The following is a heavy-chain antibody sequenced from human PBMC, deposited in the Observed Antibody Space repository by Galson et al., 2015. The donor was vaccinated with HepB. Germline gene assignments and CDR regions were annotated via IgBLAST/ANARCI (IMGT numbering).Heavy chain of an antibody. CDR1: GYTFTSYY. D-gene: IGHD3-10*01. CDR3: ARDPPSLLWFGELLSH. CDR2: INPSGGST. V-gene: IGHV1-46*01. J-gene: IGHJ4*02. Sequence: SVKVSCKASGYTFTSYYMHWVRQAPGQGLEWMGIINPSGGSTSYAQKFQGRVTMTRDTSTSTVYMELSSLRSEDTAVYYCARDPPSLLWFGELLSHWGQGTLVTVSS.